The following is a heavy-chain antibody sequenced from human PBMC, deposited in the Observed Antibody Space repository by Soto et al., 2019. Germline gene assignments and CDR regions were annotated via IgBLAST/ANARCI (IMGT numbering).Heavy chain of an antibody. Sequence: QVQLVQSGAEVQKPGSSVKVSCKASGGTFISYAITWMRQAPGQGLEWMGTIIPVFGTANYAQNLRGRVTMTADDSTSTAYMELSSLGSDDTAVYYCARGPPRHNSGWYYDSWGQGTLVSVSS. CDR1: GGTFISYA. D-gene: IGHD6-19*01. CDR3: ARGPPRHNSGWYYDS. J-gene: IGHJ4*02. V-gene: IGHV1-69*18. CDR2: IIPVFGTA.